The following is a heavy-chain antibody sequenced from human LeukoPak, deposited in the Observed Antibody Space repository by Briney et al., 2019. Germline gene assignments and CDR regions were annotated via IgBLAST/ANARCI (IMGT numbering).Heavy chain of an antibody. J-gene: IGHJ4*02. D-gene: IGHD3-22*01. CDR1: GDSINNYY. V-gene: IGHV4-59*08. CDR3: ARLSSGSNPPFDY. Sequence: SETLPLTCTVSGDSINNYYWSWVRQTPGKGLECIGYIYYTGSTNYNPSLKSRITMSVDTSTNQFSLKLSSVTAADTAVYYCARLSSGSNPPFDYWGQGTLVTVSS. CDR2: IYYTGST.